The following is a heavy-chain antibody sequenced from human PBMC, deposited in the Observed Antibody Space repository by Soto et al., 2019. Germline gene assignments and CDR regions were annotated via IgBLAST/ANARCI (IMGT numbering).Heavy chain of an antibody. D-gene: IGHD6-13*01. CDR1: GFTFSSYA. Sequence: QVQLVESGGGVVQPGRSLRLSCAASGFTFSSYAMHWVRQAPGKGLEWVAVISYDGSNKYYADSVKGRFTISRDNSKNTLYLQMNSLRAEDTAGYYCAREEGDGSSWYFDYWGQGTLVTVSS. CDR2: ISYDGSNK. J-gene: IGHJ4*02. V-gene: IGHV3-30-3*01. CDR3: AREEGDGSSWYFDY.